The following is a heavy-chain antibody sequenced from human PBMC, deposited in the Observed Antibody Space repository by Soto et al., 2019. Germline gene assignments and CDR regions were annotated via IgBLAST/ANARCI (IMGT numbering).Heavy chain of an antibody. J-gene: IGHJ5*02. D-gene: IGHD3-22*01. CDR3: AREDDTTGHYSWFDP. V-gene: IGHV1-69*01. CDR2: FVPMFGSA. CDR1: GVSFDSFT. Sequence: QVQLEQSGPELKKPGSSVKVSCKPSGVSFDSFTFSWVRQAPGQGLEWMGGFVPMFGSASVAKRFQGRVRITADASTGIGYMELSDLRSDDSAIYYCAREDDTTGHYSWFDPWGPGTLVTVSS.